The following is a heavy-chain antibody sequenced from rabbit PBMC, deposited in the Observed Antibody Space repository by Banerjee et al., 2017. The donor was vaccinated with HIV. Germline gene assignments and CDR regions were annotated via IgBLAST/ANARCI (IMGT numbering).Heavy chain of an antibody. CDR3: ARGDAGLTAYTAFNL. Sequence: QEQLVEYGGDLVQPEGSLTLSCKASGIDFSSGYDMCWVRQAPGKGLEWIACINAGRSGTTWYASWVNGRFTISRSTSLNTVDLKMTSLTAADTATYFCARGDAGLTAYTAFNLWGPGTLVTVS. V-gene: IGHV1S43*01. CDR1: GIDFSSGYD. J-gene: IGHJ4*01. D-gene: IGHD4-2*01. CDR2: INAGRSGTT.